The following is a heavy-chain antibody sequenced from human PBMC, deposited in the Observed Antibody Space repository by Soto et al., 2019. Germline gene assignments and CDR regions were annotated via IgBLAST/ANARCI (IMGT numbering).Heavy chain of an antibody. CDR2: MYHSGST. CDR1: GGSISSGGYS. J-gene: IGHJ4*02. V-gene: IGHV4-30-2*01. Sequence: QLQLQESGSGLVKPSQTLSLTCAVSGGSISSGGYSWSWIRQPPGKGLEWIGYMYHSGSTYYNPYIKSRLTISVDRSQTQSSLKVSSVTAADSAVYYCASGEAWFEYWGQGTLVTVSS. CDR3: ASGEAWFEY.